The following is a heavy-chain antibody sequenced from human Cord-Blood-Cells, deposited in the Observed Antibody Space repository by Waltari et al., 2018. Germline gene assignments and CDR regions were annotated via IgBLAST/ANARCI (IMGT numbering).Heavy chain of an antibody. CDR1: GGSFSGYY. CDR2: INHSGST. V-gene: IGHV4-34*01. CDR3: ASPTAAVAGT. J-gene: IGHJ4*02. D-gene: IGHD6-19*01. Sequence: QVQLQQWGAGLLKPSETLSLTCAVYGGSFSGYYWSWIRQPPGKGLEWIGEINHSGSTNYNPSLKSRVTISVDTSKNKFSLKLSSVTAADTAVYYCASPTAAVAGTWGQGTLVTVSS.